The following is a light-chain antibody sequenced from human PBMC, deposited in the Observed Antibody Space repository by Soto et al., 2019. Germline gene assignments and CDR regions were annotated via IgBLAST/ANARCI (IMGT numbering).Light chain of an antibody. V-gene: IGKV3-15*01. CDR2: GAS. CDR3: QQYHHWPPCT. J-gene: IGKJ1*01. Sequence: EVVMTQSPATLSVAPGERATLSCRAMQSVSNNLACYQQKPGHAPRLLIYGASTRATGVPARFSGHGSGTECTRTISSLPSEDFGLYYYQQYHHWPPCTFGQGTKV. CDR1: QSVSNN.